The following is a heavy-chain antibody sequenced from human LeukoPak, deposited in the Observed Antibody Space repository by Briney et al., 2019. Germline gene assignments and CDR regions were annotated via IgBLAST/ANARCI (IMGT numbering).Heavy chain of an antibody. Sequence: GGSLRLSCAASVFTFSSDWMSCVRQAPGKGRWCVANIKQEGSEKYYVDSVKGRFTISRDNAKNSLYLQMNSLRAEDTAVYYCARLISGSLANWFDPWGQGTLVTVSS. CDR2: IKQEGSEK. J-gene: IGHJ5*02. CDR1: VFTFSSDW. V-gene: IGHV3-7*01. D-gene: IGHD3-22*01. CDR3: ARLISGSLANWFDP.